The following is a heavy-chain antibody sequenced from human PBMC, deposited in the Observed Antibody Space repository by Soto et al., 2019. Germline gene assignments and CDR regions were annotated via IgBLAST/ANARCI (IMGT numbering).Heavy chain of an antibody. CDR1: GGTFSSYA. J-gene: IGHJ3*02. V-gene: IGHV1-69*06. CDR2: IIPIFGTA. CDR3: ARGIGLVRMATNRGLAAFDI. Sequence: GASVKVSCKASGGTFSSYAISWVRQAPGQGLEWMGGIIPIFGTANYAQKFQGRVTITADKSTSTAYMELSSLRSEDTAVYYCARGIGLVRMATNRGLAAFDIWGQGTMVTVSS. D-gene: IGHD5-12*01.